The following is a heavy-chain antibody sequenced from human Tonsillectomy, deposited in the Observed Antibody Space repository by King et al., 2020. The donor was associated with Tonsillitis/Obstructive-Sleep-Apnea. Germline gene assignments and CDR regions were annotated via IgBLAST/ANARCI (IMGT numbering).Heavy chain of an antibody. V-gene: IGHV4-34*01. CDR2: INHSGXT. J-gene: IGHJ4*01. Sequence: VQLQQWGAGLLKPSETLSLTCAVYGGSFSGYYWSWIRQPPGKGLEWIGEINHSGXTNYNPSLKSRVTISVDTSKNQFSLKLSSVTAADPAVYYCARGXXADIVVVVAXXRXFDYWXXGTLVTVXX. CDR3: ARGXXADIVVVVAXXRXFDY. D-gene: IGHD2-15*01. CDR1: GGSFSGYY.